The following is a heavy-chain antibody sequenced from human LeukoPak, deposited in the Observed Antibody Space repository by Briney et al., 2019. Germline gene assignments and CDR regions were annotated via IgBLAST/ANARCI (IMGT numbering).Heavy chain of an antibody. CDR3: ASYEQSVSNWYFDL. CDR2: ISYDGTNE. V-gene: IGHV3-30*14. CDR1: GFTFSTFA. Sequence: GGSLRLSCAASGFTFSTFAMHWVRQAPGKGLEWVALISYDGTNEYYADSVKGRFTISRDNSKNTLYLQMNSLRAEDTAVYYCASYEQSVSNWYFDLWGRGTLVTVSP. D-gene: IGHD3-16*01. J-gene: IGHJ2*01.